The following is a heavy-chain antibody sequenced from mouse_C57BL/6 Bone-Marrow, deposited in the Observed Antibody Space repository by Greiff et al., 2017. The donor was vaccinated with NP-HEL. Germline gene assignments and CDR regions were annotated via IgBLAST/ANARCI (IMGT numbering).Heavy chain of an antibody. CDR2: IDPADSYT. V-gene: IGHV1-69*01. CDR3: ASEHLPSAMDY. Sequence: QVQLQQPGAELVMPGASVKLSCKASGYTFTSYWMHWVKQRPGQGLEWIGEIDPADSYTNYNQKFKGKATLTVDKSCSTAYMQRSSLPSDAAAVYYCASEHLPSAMDYWGQGTSVTVSS. J-gene: IGHJ4*01. CDR1: GYTFTSYW. D-gene: IGHD5-5*01.